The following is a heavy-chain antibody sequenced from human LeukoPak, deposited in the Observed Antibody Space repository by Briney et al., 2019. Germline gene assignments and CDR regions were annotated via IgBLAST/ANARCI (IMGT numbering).Heavy chain of an antibody. CDR1: GFSFSNYA. Sequence: QPGGSLRLSCSASGFSFSNYAMYWVRQAPGKGLEWVANIKQGGSEKYYVDSVKGRFTISRDNAKNSLYLQMNSLRAEDTAVYYCARDFGLRCSGGTCYSVYYYGMDVWGKGTTVTVSS. D-gene: IGHD2-15*01. CDR3: ARDFGLRCSGGTCYSVYYYGMDV. CDR2: IKQGGSEK. J-gene: IGHJ6*04. V-gene: IGHV3-7*03.